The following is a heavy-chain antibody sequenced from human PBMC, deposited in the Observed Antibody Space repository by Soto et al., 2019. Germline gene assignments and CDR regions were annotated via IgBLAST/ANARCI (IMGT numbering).Heavy chain of an antibody. D-gene: IGHD3-10*01. J-gene: IGHJ4*02. CDR2: VYSSGTT. V-gene: IGHV4-4*07. CDR1: GGSINSYW. Sequence: SETLSLTCSVSGGSINSYWWSWIRQPAGKGLKRIRRVYSSGTTDYNPSLNNRDTQSEETSKNQFSLMLSSVTAADTAVYYCARDIGSYAYGEGYWGQGIQVTVSS. CDR3: ARDIGSYAYGEGY.